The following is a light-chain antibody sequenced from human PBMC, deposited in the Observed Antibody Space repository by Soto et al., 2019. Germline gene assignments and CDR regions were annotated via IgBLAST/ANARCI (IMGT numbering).Light chain of an antibody. CDR3: YSAADNTVI. CDR2: KDN. V-gene: IGLV3-27*01. J-gene: IGLJ2*01. Sequence: SYELTQPSSVSVSPGQTARITCSGDVLAKNYARWFQQKPGQAPVLVIYKDNERSSDIPERFSGSSSGTTVTLTVSGAQVEDEADYYCYSAADNTVIFGGGTKLTVL. CDR1: VLAKNY.